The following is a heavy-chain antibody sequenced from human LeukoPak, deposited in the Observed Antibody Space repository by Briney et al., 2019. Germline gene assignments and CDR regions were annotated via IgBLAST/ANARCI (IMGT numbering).Heavy chain of an antibody. D-gene: IGHD3-10*02. CDR2: INSSGSTI. CDR3: AELGITMIGGV. Sequence: PGGALRLSCAASGFPFSSYEMNWVRQAPGKGLEGVSYINSSGSTIYYADSVKGRFTISRDNAKNSLYLQMNSLRAKDTAVYYCAELGITMIGGVWGKGTTVTISS. J-gene: IGHJ6*04. V-gene: IGHV3-48*03. CDR1: GFPFSSYE.